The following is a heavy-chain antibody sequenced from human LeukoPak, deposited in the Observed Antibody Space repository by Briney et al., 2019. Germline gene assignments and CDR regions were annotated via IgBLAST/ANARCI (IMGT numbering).Heavy chain of an antibody. CDR1: GYTFTSYG. CDR3: ARGPDVVVTAITYYYYGMDV. Sequence: SVKVSCKASGYTFTSYGISWVRQAPGQGLEWMGGIIPIFGTANYAQKFQGRVTITADESTSTAYMELSSLRSEDTAVYYCARGPDVVVTAITYYYYGMDVWGQGTTVTVSS. D-gene: IGHD2-21*02. J-gene: IGHJ6*02. CDR2: IIPIFGTA. V-gene: IGHV1-69*13.